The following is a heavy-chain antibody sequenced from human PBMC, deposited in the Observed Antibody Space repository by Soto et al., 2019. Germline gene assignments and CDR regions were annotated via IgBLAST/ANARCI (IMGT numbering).Heavy chain of an antibody. D-gene: IGHD6-6*01. CDR3: ARSYSSYVFDWFDP. V-gene: IGHV4-59*01. CDR1: CGSISSYY. CDR2: IYYSGST. Sequence: QVQLQESGPGLVKTSETLSLTCTVSCGSISSYYWSWIRQPPGKGLEWIGYIYYSGSTNYHPSLKCRVTRAVDTSKNHCSLKLGSVPAANTPVYYCARSYSSYVFDWFDPWVQGTLVTVSS. J-gene: IGHJ5*02.